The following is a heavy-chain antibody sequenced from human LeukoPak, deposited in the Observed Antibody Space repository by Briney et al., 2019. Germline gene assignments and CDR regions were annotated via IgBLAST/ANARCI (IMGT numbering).Heavy chain of an antibody. Sequence: GSLRLSCAACGFTFSNYWMSWVRQAPGKGLEWVASIDQYGRAKYYVDSVRGRFTFSRDNTKNSLHLQMNSLRAEDTAVYYCARADSYGTILDYWGQGTRVIDSS. CDR3: ARADSYGTILDY. D-gene: IGHD5-18*01. CDR1: GFTFSNYW. J-gene: IGHJ4*02. V-gene: IGHV3-7*04. CDR2: IDQYGRAK.